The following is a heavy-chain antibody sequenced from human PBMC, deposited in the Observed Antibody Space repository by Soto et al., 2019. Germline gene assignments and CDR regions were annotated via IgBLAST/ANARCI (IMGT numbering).Heavy chain of an antibody. Sequence: GGSLRLSCAASGFTFSSYAMSWVRQAPGKGLEWVSAISGSGGSTYYADSVKGRFTISRDNSKNTLYLQMNSLRAEDTAVYYCARTYCSSTSCYFDYWGQGTLVTVSS. V-gene: IGHV3-23*01. CDR3: ARTYCSSTSCYFDY. J-gene: IGHJ4*02. CDR2: ISGSGGST. CDR1: GFTFSSYA. D-gene: IGHD2-2*01.